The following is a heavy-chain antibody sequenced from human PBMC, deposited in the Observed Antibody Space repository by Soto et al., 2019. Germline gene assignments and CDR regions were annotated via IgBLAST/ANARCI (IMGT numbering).Heavy chain of an antibody. CDR1: GFTFSSYA. V-gene: IGHV3-23*01. CDR3: AKDATYERSGYYLPRGAYFDY. J-gene: IGHJ4*02. D-gene: IGHD3-22*01. Sequence: EVQLLESGGGLVQPGGSLRLSCAASGFTFSSYAMSWVRQAPGKGLEWVSAISGSGGSTYYADSVKGRFTISRDNSKNTLDMQMNSLRAEDTAVYYCAKDATYERSGYYLPRGAYFDYWGQGTLVTVSS. CDR2: ISGSGGST.